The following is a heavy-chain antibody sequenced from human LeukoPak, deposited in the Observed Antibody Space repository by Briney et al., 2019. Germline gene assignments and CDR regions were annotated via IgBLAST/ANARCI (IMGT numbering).Heavy chain of an antibody. V-gene: IGHV4-39*01. Sequence: SETLSLTCTVSGGSVNSGSYYWGWLRQPPGKGLEWIGSIYYSGSTYYDPSLKSRVTMSVDTSKNQFSLKLTSVTAADTAVYYCARHMWSGQQFMVRSFDYWGQGTLVTVSS. CDR3: ARHMWSGQQFMVRSFDY. D-gene: IGHD2-21*01. CDR2: IYYSGST. J-gene: IGHJ4*02. CDR1: GGSVNSGSYY.